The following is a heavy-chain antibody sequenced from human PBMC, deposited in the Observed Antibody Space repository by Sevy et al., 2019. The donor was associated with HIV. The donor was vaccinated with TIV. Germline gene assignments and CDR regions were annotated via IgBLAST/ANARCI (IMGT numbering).Heavy chain of an antibody. J-gene: IGHJ4*02. CDR3: ARTEGWLRVGYVDY. Sequence: SETLSLTCTVSGGSISSSSYYWGWIRQPPGKGLEWIGGIYYSGSTYYNPSLKSRVTISVDTSKNQFSLKLSSVTAADTAVYYWARTEGWLRVGYVDYWGQGTLVTVSS. D-gene: IGHD5-12*01. CDR1: GGSISSSSYY. CDR2: IYYSGST. V-gene: IGHV4-39*01.